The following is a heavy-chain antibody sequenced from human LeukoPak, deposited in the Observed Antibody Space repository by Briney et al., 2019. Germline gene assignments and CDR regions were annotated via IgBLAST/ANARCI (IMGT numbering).Heavy chain of an antibody. D-gene: IGHD3-10*01. CDR1: GGSISSYY. CDR2: IYYSGST. Sequence: SETLSLTCTVSGGSISSYYWSWIRQPPGKGLEWIGYIYYSGSTNYNPSLKSRVTISVDTSKNQFSLKLSSVTAADTAVYYCARLDMVRGVRYWGQGTLVTVSS. CDR3: ARLDMVRGVRY. J-gene: IGHJ4*02. V-gene: IGHV4-59*08.